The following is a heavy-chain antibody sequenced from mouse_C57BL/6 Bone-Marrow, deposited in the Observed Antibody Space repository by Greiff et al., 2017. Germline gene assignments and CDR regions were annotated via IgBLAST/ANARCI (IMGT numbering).Heavy chain of an antibody. D-gene: IGHD2-4*01. CDR2: ILPGSGST. CDR1: GYTFTGYW. J-gene: IGHJ4*01. V-gene: IGHV1-9*01. CDR3: ARAGDYDCYYAMDY. Sequence: VMLVESGAELMKPGASVKLSCKATGYTFTGYWIEWVKQRPGHGLEWIGEILPGSGSTNYNEKFKGKATFTADTSSNTAYMQRSSLTTEDSAIYDRARAGDYDCYYAMDYWGQGTSVTVSS.